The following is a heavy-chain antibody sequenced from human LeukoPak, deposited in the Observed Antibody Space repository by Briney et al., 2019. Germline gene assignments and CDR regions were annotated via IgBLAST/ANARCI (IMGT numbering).Heavy chain of an antibody. CDR1: GFTFSSYA. D-gene: IGHD2-2*01. Sequence: GGSLRLSCAASGFTFSSYAMHWVRQAPGKGLEWVAVISYDGSNKYYADSVKGRFTISRDNSKNTLYLQMNSLRAEDTAVYYCAKVLGYCSSTSCYAFFDDWGQGTLVTVSS. V-gene: IGHV3-30*04. CDR2: ISYDGSNK. J-gene: IGHJ4*02. CDR3: AKVLGYCSSTSCYAFFDD.